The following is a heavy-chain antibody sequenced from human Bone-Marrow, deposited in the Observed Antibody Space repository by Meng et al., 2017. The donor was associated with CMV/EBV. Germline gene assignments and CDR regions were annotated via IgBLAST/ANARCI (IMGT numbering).Heavy chain of an antibody. D-gene: IGHD1-1*01. J-gene: IGHJ6*02. Sequence: SVKVSCKASGGTFSSYTISWVRQAPGQGLEWMGRIIPILGIANYAQKFQGRVTITADKSTSTAYMELSSLRSEDTAVYYCARAGPEGDWNDDYYYYGMDVWGQGTTVTVYS. CDR2: IIPILGIA. CDR1: GGTFSSYT. V-gene: IGHV1-69*02. CDR3: ARAGPEGDWNDDYYYYGMDV.